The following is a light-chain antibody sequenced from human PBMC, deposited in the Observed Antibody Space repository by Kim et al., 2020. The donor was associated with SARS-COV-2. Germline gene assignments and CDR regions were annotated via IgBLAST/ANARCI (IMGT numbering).Light chain of an antibody. J-gene: IGLJ2*01. CDR3: CSYANSSTL. Sequence: QSALTQPASVSGSPGQSITISCTGTSSDVGNYNFVSWYQQHPGKAPKVMIYEGTKRPSGVSNRFSGSKSANTASLTISGLQAEDEADYYCCSYANSSTLFGGGTQLTVL. CDR1: SSDVGNYNF. V-gene: IGLV2-23*01. CDR2: EGT.